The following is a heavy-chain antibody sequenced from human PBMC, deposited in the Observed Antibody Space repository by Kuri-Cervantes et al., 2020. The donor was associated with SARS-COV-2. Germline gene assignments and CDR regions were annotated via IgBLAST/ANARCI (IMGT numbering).Heavy chain of an antibody. CDR3: AREIYSSSRYDAYYYMDV. J-gene: IGHJ6*03. CDR1: GYTFTGYY. Sequence: ASVKVSCKASGYTFTGYYMHWVRQAPGQGLEWMGWINPNSGGTNYAQKFQGRVTMTRDTSISTAYMELSRLRSDDTAVYYCAREIYSSSRYDAYYYMDVWGKGTTVTVSS. V-gene: IGHV1-2*02. CDR2: INPNSGGT. D-gene: IGHD6-13*01.